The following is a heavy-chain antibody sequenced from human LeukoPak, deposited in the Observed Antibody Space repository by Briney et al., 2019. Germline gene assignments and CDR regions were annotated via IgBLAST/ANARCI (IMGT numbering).Heavy chain of an antibody. CDR2: ISAYNGNT. Sequence: GASVTVSCKASGYTFTSYGISWVRQAPGQGLEWMGWISAYNGNTNYAQKLQGGVTMTTDTSTSTAYMELRSLRSDDTAVYYCARDTWEGIVVVNGFDYWGQGTLVTVSS. J-gene: IGHJ4*02. D-gene: IGHD3-22*01. CDR1: GYTFTSYG. V-gene: IGHV1-18*01. CDR3: ARDTWEGIVVVNGFDY.